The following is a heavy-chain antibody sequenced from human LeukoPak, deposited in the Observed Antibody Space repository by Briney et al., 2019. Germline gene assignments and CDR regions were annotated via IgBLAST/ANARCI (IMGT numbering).Heavy chain of an antibody. CDR1: GYSFTSYW. CDR2: IYPGDSYT. Sequence: GESLKISCKGSGYSFTSYWIGWVRHMPGKGLEWMGIIYPGDSYTRYSPSFQGQVTISADRSISTAYLQWSSLKASDTAMYYCARRAVLRSFDYWGQGTLVTVSS. CDR3: ARRAVLRSFDY. D-gene: IGHD3-10*02. V-gene: IGHV5-51*01. J-gene: IGHJ4*02.